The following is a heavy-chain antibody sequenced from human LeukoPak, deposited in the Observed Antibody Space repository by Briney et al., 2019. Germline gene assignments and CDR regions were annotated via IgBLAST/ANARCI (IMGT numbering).Heavy chain of an antibody. CDR2: IGGRDGST. Sequence: GGSLRLSCAASGFTFSSYGMSWVRQAPGKGLEWVSAIGGRDGSTYYADSVKGRFTISRDNSKNTLYVQMNSLRVEDTAFYYCAKDNRRHYTSGPNPDSLHWGQGALVTVSS. V-gene: IGHV3-23*01. D-gene: IGHD6-19*01. J-gene: IGHJ4*02. CDR1: GFTFSSYG. CDR3: AKDNRRHYTSGPNPDSLH.